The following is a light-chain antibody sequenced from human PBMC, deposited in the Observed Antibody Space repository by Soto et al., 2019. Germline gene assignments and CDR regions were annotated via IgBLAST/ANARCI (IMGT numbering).Light chain of an antibody. Sequence: DIQMTQSPSSLSASVGDRVTITCQASQDISNHLNWYQHKPGEAPKLLIYAASNLETGVPSRFNGRGSGTDFTFTINTLQPEDNAIYYCQHYGSLPYIFGQGTTLEIK. V-gene: IGKV1-33*01. J-gene: IGKJ2*01. CDR3: QHYGSLPYI. CDR1: QDISNH. CDR2: AAS.